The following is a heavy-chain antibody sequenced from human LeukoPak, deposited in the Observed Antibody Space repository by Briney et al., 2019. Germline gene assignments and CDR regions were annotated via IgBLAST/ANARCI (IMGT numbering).Heavy chain of an antibody. J-gene: IGHJ5*02. CDR1: GGSTSSYY. D-gene: IGHD6-19*01. Sequence: SETLSLTCTVSGGSTSSYYWSWIRQPAGKGLEWIGRIYTSGSTNYNPSLKSRVTMSVDTSKNQFSLKLSSVTAADTAVYYCASTIAVAGPNWFDPWGQGTLVTVSS. CDR3: ASTIAVAGPNWFDP. CDR2: IYTSGST. V-gene: IGHV4-4*07.